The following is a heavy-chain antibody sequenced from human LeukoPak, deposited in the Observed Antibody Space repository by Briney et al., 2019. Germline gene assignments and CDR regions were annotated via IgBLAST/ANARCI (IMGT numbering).Heavy chain of an antibody. Sequence: GASVKVSCKASGYTFTSYDINWVRQATGQGLEWMGWMNPNSGNTGYAQKFQGRVTMTRNTSISTAYMELSSLRSEDTAVYYCARYDDLEYYGSGKTPVDYGMDVWGQGTRVTVSS. CDR3: ARYDDLEYYGSGKTPVDYGMDV. J-gene: IGHJ6*02. V-gene: IGHV1-8*01. CDR2: MNPNSGNT. D-gene: IGHD3-10*01. CDR1: GYTFTSYD.